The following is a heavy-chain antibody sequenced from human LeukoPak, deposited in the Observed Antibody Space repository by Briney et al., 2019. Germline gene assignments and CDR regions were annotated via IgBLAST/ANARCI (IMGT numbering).Heavy chain of an antibody. V-gene: IGHV3-23*01. CDR1: GFSFSNFA. CDR2: ISASGASK. CDR3: AKDLVENPDY. J-gene: IGHJ4*02. D-gene: IGHD2-8*02. Sequence: PGGSLRLSCAASGFSFSNFAMNWVRQAPGKGLEWVSGISASGASKDYADSVKGRFSISRDNSKNTLYLQMNSLRAEDTAVYYCAKDLVENPDYWGQGTLVTVSS.